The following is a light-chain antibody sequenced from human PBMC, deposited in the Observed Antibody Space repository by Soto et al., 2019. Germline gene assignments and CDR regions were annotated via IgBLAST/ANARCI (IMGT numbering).Light chain of an antibody. CDR1: QSFXNW. V-gene: IGKV1-5*01. Sequence: DMQMTQCPSTLPASGGEGVTIACRGSQSFXNWLVWYQQKPGTAPKFLXDHASNLQRGVPSRLSGSGSGTEFSLTISSLQPDDFATYYCQQYKSFSRTFGGGTKVDI. J-gene: IGKJ4*01. CDR2: HAS. CDR3: QQYKSFSRT.